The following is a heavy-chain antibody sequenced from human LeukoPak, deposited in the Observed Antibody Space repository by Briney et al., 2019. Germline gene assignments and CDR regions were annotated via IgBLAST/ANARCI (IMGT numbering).Heavy chain of an antibody. D-gene: IGHD4-17*01. Sequence: GGSLRLSCAASGFTFSSYSMNWVRQAPGKGLEWVSSISSSSSYIYYADSVKGRFTISRDNAKNSLYLQMNSLRAEDTAVYYCARVGDYGDYGGWFDPWGQGTLVTVSS. CDR1: GFTFSSYS. V-gene: IGHV3-21*01. CDR2: ISSSSSYI. CDR3: ARVGDYGDYGGWFDP. J-gene: IGHJ5*02.